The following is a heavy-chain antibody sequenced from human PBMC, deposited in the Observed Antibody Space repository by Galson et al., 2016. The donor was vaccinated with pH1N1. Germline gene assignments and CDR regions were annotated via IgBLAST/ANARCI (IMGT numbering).Heavy chain of an antibody. V-gene: IGHV5-51*01. CDR2: IYPGDSDT. Sequence: QSGAEVKKPGESLKISCKGSGYIFSTFWIGWVRQMPGKGLEWMGIIYPGDSDTRYSQSFLGQVIMSADKSISTAFLQWSSLNASDTAMYYCARRGINGTDFWGQGTLVTVSS. CDR1: GYIFSTFW. CDR3: ARRGINGTDF. D-gene: IGHD1/OR15-1a*01. J-gene: IGHJ4*02.